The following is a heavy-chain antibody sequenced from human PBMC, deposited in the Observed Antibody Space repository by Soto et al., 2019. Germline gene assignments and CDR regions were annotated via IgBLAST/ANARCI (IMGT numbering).Heavy chain of an antibody. D-gene: IGHD5-12*01. CDR3: GRGRSGQIVVFY. J-gene: IGHJ4*02. V-gene: IGHV1-2*02. CDR2: IGPESGAT. Sequence: ASVKVSCKASGYTFTGHYIHWVRQAPEQGPEWMGEIGPESGATRYAQKFQGRVTMTRDMSITTVYMELNNLSPDDMAVYYCGRGRSGQIVVFYWGQGTPVT. CDR1: GYTFTGHY.